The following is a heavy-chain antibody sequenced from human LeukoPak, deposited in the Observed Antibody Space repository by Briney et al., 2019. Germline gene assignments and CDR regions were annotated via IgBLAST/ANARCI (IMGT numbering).Heavy chain of an antibody. D-gene: IGHD2-21*02. CDR2: ISGSGGST. CDR1: GFTFSSYA. CDR3: AKAAYCGGDCTNWFDP. Sequence: GGSLRLSCAASGFTFSSYAMSWVRQAPGKGLEWVSAISGSGGSTYYADSVKGRFTISRDNSKNTLYLQMNSLRAEDTAVYYCAKAAYCGGDCTNWFDPWGQGTLVNVSS. J-gene: IGHJ5*02. V-gene: IGHV3-23*01.